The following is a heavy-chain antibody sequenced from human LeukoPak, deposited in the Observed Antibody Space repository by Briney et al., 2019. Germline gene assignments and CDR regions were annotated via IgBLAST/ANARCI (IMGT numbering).Heavy chain of an antibody. J-gene: IGHJ4*02. V-gene: IGHV4-59*08. CDR3: ARVGHLAAAGTYDY. CDR1: GGSISSFY. D-gene: IGHD6-13*01. CDR2: IFYSGSP. Sequence: SSDPLSLTCTVSGGSISSFYWSWIREPPGKGLEWFGNIFYSGSPNYNPSLKSRVTISFDTSKNQFSLKLSSVTAADTAVYYCARVGHLAAAGTYDYWGQGTLVTVSS.